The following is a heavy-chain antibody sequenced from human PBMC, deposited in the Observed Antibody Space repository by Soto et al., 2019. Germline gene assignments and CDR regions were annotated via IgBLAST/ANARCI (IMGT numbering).Heavy chain of an antibody. CDR2: IIVSHDWP. CDR3: AREPEDGVPGDY. CDR1: GYTFTAHS. V-gene: IGHV1-3*01. D-gene: IGHD2-8*01. J-gene: IGHJ4*02. Sequence: VQLVQSGTEVKEPGASVRVSCKASGYTFTAHSLHWARQAPGQGLERMGWIIVSHDWPRYAPQFQGRLTFEPDTIGTTSYMHLTRLTPDDTAVYFCAREPEDGVPGDYWGQGTPVVVSS.